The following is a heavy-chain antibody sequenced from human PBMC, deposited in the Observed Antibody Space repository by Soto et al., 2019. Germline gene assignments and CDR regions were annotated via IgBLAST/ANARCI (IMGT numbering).Heavy chain of an antibody. Sequence: QVQLQESGPGLVKPSQTLSLTCTVSGGSISSGGYYWSWIRQHPGKGLEWIGYIYYSRSTYYNPSLKSRVTISVDTSKNQFPLKLSSVTAADTAVYYCARGGIAAAAPPDYWGQGTLVTVSS. V-gene: IGHV4-31*03. D-gene: IGHD6-13*01. CDR3: ARGGIAAAAPPDY. CDR1: GGSISSGGYY. J-gene: IGHJ4*02. CDR2: IYYSRST.